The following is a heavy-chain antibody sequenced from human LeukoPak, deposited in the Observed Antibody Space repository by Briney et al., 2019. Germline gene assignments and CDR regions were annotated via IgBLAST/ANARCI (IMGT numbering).Heavy chain of an antibody. D-gene: IGHD4-17*01. J-gene: IGHJ4*02. CDR3: ASDTGDYGDY. Sequence: SETLSLTCTVSGGSISSSSYYWGWIRQPPGKGLEWIGSIYYSGSTYYNPSLKSRVTISVDTSKNQFSLKLSSMTAADTAVYYCASDTGDYGDYWGQGTLVTVSS. CDR2: IYYSGST. V-gene: IGHV4-39*01. CDR1: GGSISSSSYY.